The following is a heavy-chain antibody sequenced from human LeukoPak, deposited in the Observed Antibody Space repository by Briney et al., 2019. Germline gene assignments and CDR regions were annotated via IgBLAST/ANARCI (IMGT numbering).Heavy chain of an antibody. D-gene: IGHD5-12*01. CDR2: MKEDGSEK. CDR3: ARGGGYSGYDFYAFDI. V-gene: IGHV3-7*01. J-gene: IGHJ3*02. Sequence: PGGSLRLSCAVSGITLSNYGMSWVRQAPGKGLEWVATMKEDGSEKYYVDSAKGRFTISRDNAKNSLYLQMNSLRADDTAVYYCARGGGYSGYDFYAFDIWGQGTMVTVSS. CDR1: GITLSNYG.